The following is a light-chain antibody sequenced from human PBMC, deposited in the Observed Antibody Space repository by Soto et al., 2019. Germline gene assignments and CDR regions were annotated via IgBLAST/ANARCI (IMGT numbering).Light chain of an antibody. V-gene: IGKV3-15*01. J-gene: IGKJ1*01. CDR3: QQYNNWPPWT. CDR2: GAS. CDR1: QSVSSN. Sequence: EIVMTQSPATLSVSPGERATLSCRASQSVSSNLAWYQQNPGQAPRLLIYGASTRATGIPARFSGSGAGTEFTLTISSLQSEDFAVYYGQQYNNWPPWTFGQGTEVEIK.